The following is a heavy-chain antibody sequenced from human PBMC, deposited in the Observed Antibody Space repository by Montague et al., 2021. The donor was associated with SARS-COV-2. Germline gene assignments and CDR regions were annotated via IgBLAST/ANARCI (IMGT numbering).Heavy chain of an antibody. V-gene: IGHV6-1*01. CDR1: GDSVSRNDIA. D-gene: IGHD3-10*01. J-gene: IGHJ6*02. Sequence: CAISGDSVSRNDIAWNWFRQSPSRGLEWLGRTFYRSEWNYHYADSVKSRITIDPDTSKNQFSLNLRSATAADTALYYCARDLGGIDVWGQGTTVIVSS. CDR3: ARDLGGIDV. CDR2: TFYRSEWNY.